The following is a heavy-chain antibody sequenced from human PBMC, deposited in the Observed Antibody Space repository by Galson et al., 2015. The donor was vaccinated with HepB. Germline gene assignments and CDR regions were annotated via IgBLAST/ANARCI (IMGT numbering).Heavy chain of an antibody. CDR3: AREAVTGFFDY. D-gene: IGHD4-17*01. J-gene: IGHJ4*02. Sequence: LTCIVSGDSINSGSHYWSWIRQPAGKGLEWIGRIYVRGSTDYNSSLKSRVTISVDTSKNQFSLNLSSVTATDTAVYYCAREAVTGFFDYWGQGALVTVSS. V-gene: IGHV4-61*02. CDR2: IYVRGST. CDR1: GDSINSGSHY.